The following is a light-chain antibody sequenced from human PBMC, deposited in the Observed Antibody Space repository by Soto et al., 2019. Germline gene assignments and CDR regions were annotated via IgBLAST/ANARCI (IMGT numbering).Light chain of an antibody. J-gene: IGKJ1*01. Sequence: IQMTQSPSTLSASVEDRVTITCRASQNINSWLAWYQQKPGKAPKLLIYDASILQSGVPSRFSGSGSGTEFILTISSLQPADFATYYCQQYYSFWTFGQGTKVEIK. CDR3: QQYYSFWT. CDR1: QNINSW. V-gene: IGKV1-5*01. CDR2: DAS.